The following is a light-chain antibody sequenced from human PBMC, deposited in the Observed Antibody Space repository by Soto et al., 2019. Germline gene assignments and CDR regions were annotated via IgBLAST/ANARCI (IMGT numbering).Light chain of an antibody. J-gene: IGKJ2*01. CDR2: GAF. V-gene: IGKV3-20*01. Sequence: EVVLTQSPGTLSLSPGDRAPLSCRTSPSVESRYLGWYRQTPGRAHRPLIYGAFRRATGIPDRFSGSVSGTVFTLTIGRLEPEYFAVYYRQLYCNSLLYSFGRGTNLEIK. CDR1: PSVESRY. CDR3: QLYCNSLLYS.